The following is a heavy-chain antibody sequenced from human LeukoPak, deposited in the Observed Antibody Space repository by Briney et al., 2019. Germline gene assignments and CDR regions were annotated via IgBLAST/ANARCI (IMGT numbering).Heavy chain of an antibody. CDR2: ISGTSSYT. Sequence: GSLRLSCVGSGFTFSNYYINWVRQVPGKGLEWISSISGTSSYTFYADSMKGRFTASRDNAKNSVFLQMNSLGAEDTGVYYCGRAGDYWGQGTLVTVSS. V-gene: IGHV3-21*06. CDR3: GRAGDY. D-gene: IGHD7-27*01. J-gene: IGHJ4*02. CDR1: GFTFSNYY.